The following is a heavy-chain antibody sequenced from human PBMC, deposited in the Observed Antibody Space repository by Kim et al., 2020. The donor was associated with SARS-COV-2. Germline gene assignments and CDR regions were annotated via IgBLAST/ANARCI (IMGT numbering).Heavy chain of an antibody. Sequence: GGSLRLSCAASGFTFSDAWMSWVRQAPGKGLEWVGRIKSKTDGGTIDYAAPVKGLFILFVVAFFFSVFLLIVSRQSEVTAVYYCNTDFAGGFWGQGTLVT. CDR1: GFTFSDAW. CDR2: IKSKTDGGTI. V-gene: IGHV3-15*01. J-gene: IGHJ4*02. CDR3: NTDFAGGF. D-gene: IGHD3-16*01.